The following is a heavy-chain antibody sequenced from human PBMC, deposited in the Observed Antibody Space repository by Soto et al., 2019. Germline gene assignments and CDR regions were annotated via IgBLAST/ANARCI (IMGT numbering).Heavy chain of an antibody. CDR1: GDSISSLY. CDR3: AKSLWDTSGWKTDY. Sequence: QVQLQESGPGLVKPSETLSLTCTVSGDSISSLYWSWIRQPPGKGLEWIGYIYYSGSINYNPSLKRRVTISVHPSKNQFSLRLSSVTAADTAVYYCAKSLWDTSGWKTDYWGQGTLVTVSS. V-gene: IGHV4-59*01. CDR2: IYYSGSI. D-gene: IGHD6-19*01. J-gene: IGHJ4*02.